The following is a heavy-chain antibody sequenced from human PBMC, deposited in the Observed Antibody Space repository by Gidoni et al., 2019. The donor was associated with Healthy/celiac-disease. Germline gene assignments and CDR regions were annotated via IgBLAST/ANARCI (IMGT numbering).Heavy chain of an antibody. CDR3: TTASFIAAVGDWI. J-gene: IGHJ3*02. D-gene: IGHD6-13*01. V-gene: IGHV3-15*01. CDR1: GFFFSNAW. Sequence: EVQLVESGGGLVKPGVSLRLSCAASGFFFSNAWMSWVRQAPGKGLEWVGRIKSKGDGGRTDYAAPVKGRFTISRDDSKNTLYLQMNTLKTEDTAVYYCTTASFIAAVGDWIWGQGTTVTVSS. CDR2: IKSKGDGGRT.